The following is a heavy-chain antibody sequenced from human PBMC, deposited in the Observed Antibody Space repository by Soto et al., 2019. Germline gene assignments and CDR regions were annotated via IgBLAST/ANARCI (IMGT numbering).Heavy chain of an antibody. J-gene: IGHJ6*02. CDR1: GYTFTSYG. V-gene: IGHV1-18*01. CDR2: ISAYNGNT. D-gene: IGHD6-13*01. Sequence: ASVKVSCKASGYTFTSYGISWVRQAPGQGLEWMGWISAYNGNTNYAQKLQGRVTMTTDTSTSTAYMELRSLRSDDTAVYYCARDRLCSSSWYLYGMDVWGQGTTVTVSS. CDR3: ARDRLCSSSWYLYGMDV.